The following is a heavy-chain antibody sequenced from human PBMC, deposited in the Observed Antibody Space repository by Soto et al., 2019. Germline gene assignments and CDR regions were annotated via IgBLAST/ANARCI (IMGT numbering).Heavy chain of an antibody. J-gene: IGHJ6*02. Sequence: QVQLVQSGAEVKKPGASVKVSCKASGYTFTTYALHWVRQAPGQRPEWMGWINPASGHTKYSKKFQDRVTITRDTSASTGYRELSSLRSEVTAVYYCGRSVVGATCEILYNAMDVWGQGTTVTVSS. CDR3: GRSVVGATCEILYNAMDV. V-gene: IGHV1-3*01. CDR2: INPASGHT. D-gene: IGHD1-26*01. CDR1: GYTFTTYA.